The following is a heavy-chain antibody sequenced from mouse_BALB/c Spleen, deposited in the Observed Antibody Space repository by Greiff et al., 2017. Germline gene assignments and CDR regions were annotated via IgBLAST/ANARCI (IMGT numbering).Heavy chain of an antibody. V-gene: IGHV7-3*02. D-gene: IGHD2-4*01. CDR2: IRNKANGYTT. Sequence: EVQLVESGGGLVQPGGSLRLSCATSGFTFTDHYMSWVRQPPGKALEWLGFIRNKANGYTTEYSASVKGRFTISRDNSQSILYLQMNTLRAEDSATYYCARDKEDYDEGFAYWGQGTLVTVSA. J-gene: IGHJ3*01. CDR1: GFTFTDHY. CDR3: ARDKEDYDEGFAY.